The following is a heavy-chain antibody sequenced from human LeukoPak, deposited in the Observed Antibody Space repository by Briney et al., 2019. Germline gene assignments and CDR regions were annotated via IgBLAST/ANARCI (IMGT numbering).Heavy chain of an antibody. CDR2: ILYTGRT. J-gene: IGHJ4*02. D-gene: IGHD4-11*01. V-gene: IGHV4-39*07. Sequence: PSETLSLTCTVSGDSISSSRFYWAWIRQPPGKGLEWIGSILYTGRTFYNPSLKSRVTMSIDTSKNQFSLKLRSVTAADTAVYYCARGAYSNYLSVGYWGQGILVTVSS. CDR3: ARGAYSNYLSVGY. CDR1: GDSISSSRFY.